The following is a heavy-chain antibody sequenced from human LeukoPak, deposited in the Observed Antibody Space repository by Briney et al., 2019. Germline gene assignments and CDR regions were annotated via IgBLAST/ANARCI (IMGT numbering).Heavy chain of an antibody. Sequence: SVKVSCKASGYTFTSYDINWVRQATGQGLEWMGWMNPNSGNTGYAQKFQGRVTMTRNTSISTAYMELSSLRSEDTAVYYCARVHYDILTGYGREDYWGQGTLVTVSS. CDR2: MNPNSGNT. D-gene: IGHD3-9*01. V-gene: IGHV1-8*01. CDR3: ARVHYDILTGYGREDY. CDR1: GYTFTSYD. J-gene: IGHJ4*02.